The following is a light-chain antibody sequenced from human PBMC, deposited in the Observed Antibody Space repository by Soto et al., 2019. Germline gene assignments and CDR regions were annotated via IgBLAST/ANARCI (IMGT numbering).Light chain of an antibody. Sequence: EMVMTQSPATLSVSPGERATLSCRASQSVSSYLAWYQQKPGQPPRLLIYVASTRAASITARFSGSGSGTEFTLTISSLQSEDFAVYYCQQYKDWPPRFGQGTKVEIK. CDR3: QQYKDWPPR. V-gene: IGKV3-15*01. CDR2: VAS. CDR1: QSVSSY. J-gene: IGKJ1*01.